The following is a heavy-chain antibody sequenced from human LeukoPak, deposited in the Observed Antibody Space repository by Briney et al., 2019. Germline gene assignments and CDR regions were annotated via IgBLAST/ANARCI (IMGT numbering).Heavy chain of an antibody. CDR3: GKNRYSGSLSPFDI. D-gene: IGHD1-26*01. CDR2: ISSGSSYI. J-gene: IGHJ3*02. CDR1: GFTFSNYN. Sequence: GGSLRLSCAASGFTFSNYNMNWVRQSPGKGLEWVSFISSGSSYIYYADSVKGRFTISRDNSKNTLYLQMNSLRAEDTAVYYCGKNRYSGSLSPFDIWGQGTMVTVSS. V-gene: IGHV3-21*04.